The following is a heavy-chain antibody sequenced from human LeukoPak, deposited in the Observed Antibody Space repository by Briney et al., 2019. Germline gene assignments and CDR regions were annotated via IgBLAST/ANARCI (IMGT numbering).Heavy chain of an antibody. CDR3: ARGSKYDY. CDR1: GCTFIGYY. J-gene: IGHJ4*02. V-gene: IGHV1-2*02. Sequence: ASVKVSCKASGCTFIGYYIHWVRQAPGQGLEWMGWINPNSGGTNYAQKFQGRVTMTRDTSISTAYMELNRLTSDDTAVYYCARGSKYDYWGQGALVTVSS. CDR2: INPNSGGT.